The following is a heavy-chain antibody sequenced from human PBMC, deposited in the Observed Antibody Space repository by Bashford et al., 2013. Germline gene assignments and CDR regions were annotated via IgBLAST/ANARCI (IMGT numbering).Heavy chain of an antibody. V-gene: IGHV3-9*01. CDR2: ITWNSGTI. D-gene: IGHD3-22*01. Sequence: VRQAPGKGLEWVSGITWNSGTIGYTDSVKGRFTISRDNAKNSLFLEMNSLKSEDTASYYCVKEGATLATKKGFYSEYHGLDVWGQGTAVTVSS. CDR3: VKEGATLATKKGFYSEYHGLDV. J-gene: IGHJ6*02.